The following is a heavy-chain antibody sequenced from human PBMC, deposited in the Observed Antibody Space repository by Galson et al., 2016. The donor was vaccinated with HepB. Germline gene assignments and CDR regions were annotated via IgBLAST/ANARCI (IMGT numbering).Heavy chain of an antibody. D-gene: IGHD2-15*01. J-gene: IGHJ5*02. CDR2: IYSVGST. V-gene: IGHV3-53*01. Sequence: SLRLSCAASGISVSNNDMSWVRQDPGKGLEWLSVIYSVGSTNYADSVKGRFTISRDNSKNTVYLQMNSLRAEDTAVYYCSRGIVAAAWGQGTLVTVSS. CDR3: SRGIVAAA. CDR1: GISVSNND.